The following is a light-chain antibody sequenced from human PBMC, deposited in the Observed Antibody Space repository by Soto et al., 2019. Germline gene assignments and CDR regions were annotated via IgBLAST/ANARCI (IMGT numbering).Light chain of an antibody. CDR1: SSQIGAGYD. CDR2: GNS. Sequence: SVLTQPPSVSGAPGQRVTIFCPWGSSQIGAGYDVHWYQQLPGTAPKLLIYGNSNRPSGVPDRFSGSKSGTSASLAITGLQAEDEADYYCQSYASSLSGSRVFGTGTKVTVL. CDR3: QSYASSLSGSRV. V-gene: IGLV1-40*01. J-gene: IGLJ1*01.